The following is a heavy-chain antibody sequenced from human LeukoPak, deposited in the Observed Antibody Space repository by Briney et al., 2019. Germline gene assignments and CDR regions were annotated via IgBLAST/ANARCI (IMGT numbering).Heavy chain of an antibody. D-gene: IGHD6-6*01. J-gene: IGHJ6*03. CDR3: TRQEHDGSSPLYYYYYMDV. CDR2: IRSKANSYAT. V-gene: IGHV3-73*01. CDR1: GFPFSGSA. Sequence: GGSLRLSCAASGFPFSGSAMHWVRQASGKGLEWVGRIRSKANSYATAYAASVKGRFTISRDDSKNTAYLQMNSLKTEDTAVYYCTRQEHDGSSPLYYYYYMDVWGKGTTVTVSS.